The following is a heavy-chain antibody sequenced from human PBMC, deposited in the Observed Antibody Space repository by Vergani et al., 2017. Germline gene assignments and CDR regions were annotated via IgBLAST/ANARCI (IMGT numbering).Heavy chain of an antibody. CDR3: ARQSGRSIITMIPQNGFDP. J-gene: IGHJ5*02. Sequence: QLQLQESGPGLVKPSETLSLTCSVSGGSVSSSSFYWGWIRQPPGKGLEWIGSIYYSGTTYYNLSLKSRVTISVDTSKNQFSLQLSSVTAADTAVYYCARQSGRSIITMIPQNGFDPWGQGTLVTVSS. V-gene: IGHV4-39*01. D-gene: IGHD3-22*01. CDR2: IYYSGTT. CDR1: GGSVSSSSFY.